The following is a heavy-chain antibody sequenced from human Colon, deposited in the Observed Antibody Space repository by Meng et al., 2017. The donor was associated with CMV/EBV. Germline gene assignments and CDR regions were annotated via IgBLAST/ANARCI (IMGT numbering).Heavy chain of an antibody. J-gene: IGHJ4*02. D-gene: IGHD3-9*01. CDR2: IYKNGST. Sequence: GSLRLSCTVSGGHISDYYWSWIRQPPGKGLEWLGYIYKNGSTNYNPSLKSRVSMSVDTSNNQFSLKLSSVTAADTAVYYCARSLVGDILTGYLYFFEYWGQGTQVTVSS. CDR1: GGHISDYY. CDR3: ARSLVGDILTGYLYFFEY. V-gene: IGHV4-59*01.